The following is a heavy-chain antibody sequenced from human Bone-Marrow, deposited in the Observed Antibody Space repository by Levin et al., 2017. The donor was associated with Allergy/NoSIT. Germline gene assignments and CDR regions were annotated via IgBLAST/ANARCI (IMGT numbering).Heavy chain of an antibody. J-gene: IGHJ4*02. CDR2: IGTAADS. CDR1: GFTFSSYD. D-gene: IGHD2-2*01. V-gene: IGHV3-13*04. Sequence: GGSLRLSCAASGFTFSSYDMHWVRQATGRGLEWVSAIGTAADSYYSGSVKGRFTVSRDNAKNSFYLQMNSLRAGDTAVSYCARVALPRYCTSTSCSDSGYYFDYWGQGTLVTVSS. CDR3: ARVALPRYCTSTSCSDSGYYFDY.